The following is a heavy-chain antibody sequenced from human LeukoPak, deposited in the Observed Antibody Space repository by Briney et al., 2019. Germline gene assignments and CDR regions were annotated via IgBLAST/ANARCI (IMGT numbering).Heavy chain of an antibody. Sequence: GGSLRLSCAASGFTFSSYAMSWVRQAPGKGLEWVSAISGSGGSTYYADYVKGRFTISRDNSKNTLYLQMNSLRAEDTAVYYCAKRGGQAPYYYMDVCGKGTTVTVSS. CDR3: AKRGGQAPYYYMDV. V-gene: IGHV3-23*01. CDR2: ISGSGGST. CDR1: GFTFSSYA. J-gene: IGHJ6*03. D-gene: IGHD3-16*01.